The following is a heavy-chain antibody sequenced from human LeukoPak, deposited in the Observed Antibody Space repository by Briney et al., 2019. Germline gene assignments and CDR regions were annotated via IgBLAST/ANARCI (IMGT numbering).Heavy chain of an antibody. CDR3: ARAIRRIYSSGYYYDY. D-gene: IGHD3-22*01. V-gene: IGHV1-46*01. CDR2: INPSSGST. Sequence: ASVKVSCKASGYTFTSYYMHWVRQAPGQGLEWMGIINPSSGSTSYAQKFQGRVTMTRDMSTSTVYMELSSLRSEDTAVYYCARAIRRIYSSGYYYDYWGQGTLVTVSS. J-gene: IGHJ4*02. CDR1: GYTFTSYY.